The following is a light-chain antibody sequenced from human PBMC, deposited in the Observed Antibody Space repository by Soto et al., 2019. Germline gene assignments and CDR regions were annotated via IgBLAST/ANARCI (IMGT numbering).Light chain of an antibody. V-gene: IGLV2-14*01. J-gene: IGLJ2*01. Sequence: QSVLTQPASVSGSPGQSITISCSGTSSDVGGYNYVSWYQQHPGKAPKLMIYDVSNRPSGVSNRFSGSKSANTASLTISGLQAEDEADYYCSSYTSSIVVFGGGTKLTVL. CDR3: SSYTSSIVV. CDR1: SSDVGGYNY. CDR2: DVS.